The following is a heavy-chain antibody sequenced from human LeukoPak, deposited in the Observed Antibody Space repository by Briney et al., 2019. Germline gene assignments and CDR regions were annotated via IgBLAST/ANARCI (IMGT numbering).Heavy chain of an antibody. V-gene: IGHV1-69*13. Sequence: GASVKVSCKASGGTFSSYAISWVRQAPGQGLEWMGGIIPIFGTANYAQKFQGRVTITADESTSTAYMELSSLRSEDTAVYYRAGRYSSSSPPNHWGQGTLVTVSS. J-gene: IGHJ4*02. D-gene: IGHD6-6*01. CDR2: IIPIFGTA. CDR3: AGRYSSSSPPNH. CDR1: GGTFSSYA.